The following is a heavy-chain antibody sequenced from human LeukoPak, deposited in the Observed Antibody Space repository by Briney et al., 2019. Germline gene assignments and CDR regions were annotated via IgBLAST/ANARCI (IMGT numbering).Heavy chain of an antibody. CDR1: GFTSTTYW. CDR2: IRKDGKEI. J-gene: IGHJ3*02. D-gene: IGHD3-16*02. Sequence: PGGSLRLSCATSGFTSTTYWISWVRQAPGKGLEWVASIRKDGKEIDYVDSVKGRFTISSDHAKRSINLQMSSLRVEDTAVYYCASSKRGTYRFDAYDIWGQGTMVTVSS. CDR3: ASSKRGTYRFDAYDI. V-gene: IGHV3-7*01.